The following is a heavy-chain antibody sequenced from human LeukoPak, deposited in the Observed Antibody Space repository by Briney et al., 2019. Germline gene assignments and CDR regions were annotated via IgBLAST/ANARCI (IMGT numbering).Heavy chain of an antibody. D-gene: IGHD5-12*01. V-gene: IGHV3-23*01. CDR3: ASSPGYSGYDLSDY. CDR1: GFTFSSYA. Sequence: PGGSLRLSCAASGFTFSSYAMSWVRQAPGKGLEWVSAISGSGGSTYYADSVKGRFTISRDNSKNTLYLQMNSLRAEDTAVYYCASSPGYSGYDLSDYWGQGTLVTVSS. CDR2: ISGSGGST. J-gene: IGHJ4*02.